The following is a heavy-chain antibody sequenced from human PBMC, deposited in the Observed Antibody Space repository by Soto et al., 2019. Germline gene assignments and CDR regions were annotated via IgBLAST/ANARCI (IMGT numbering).Heavy chain of an antibody. Sequence: ASVKVSCKASGYTFTSYAMHWVRQAPGQRLEWMGCINAGNGNTKYSQKFQGRVTITRDTSASTAYMELSNLRSEETAVYYCARDVRRTVTSPLGYWGQGTLVTVSS. V-gene: IGHV1-3*01. CDR1: GYTFTSYA. CDR3: ARDVRRTVTSPLGY. J-gene: IGHJ4*02. D-gene: IGHD4-17*01. CDR2: INAGNGNT.